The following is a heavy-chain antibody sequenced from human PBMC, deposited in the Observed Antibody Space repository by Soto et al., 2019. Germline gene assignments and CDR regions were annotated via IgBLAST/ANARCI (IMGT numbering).Heavy chain of an antibody. V-gene: IGHV3-11*01. D-gene: IGHD3-9*01. CDR2: ISTSGTTI. CDR1: GFTFNDYY. CDR3: ARDILTGELGY. J-gene: IGHJ4*02. Sequence: QVQLVESGGGLVQPGGSLRLSCAVSGFTFNDYYMSWIRQAPEKGLEWVSSISTSGTTIYYADSVRGRFTISRDNAKNSLYLQMNSLSAEDTAVYYCARDILTGELGYWGQGTLVTVSS.